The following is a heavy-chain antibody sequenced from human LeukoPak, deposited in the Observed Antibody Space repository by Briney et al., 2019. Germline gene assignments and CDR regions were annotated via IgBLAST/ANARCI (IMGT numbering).Heavy chain of an antibody. V-gene: IGHV3-23*01. CDR2: ISGSGGST. CDR1: GFTVSSNY. D-gene: IGHD3-9*01. CDR3: AKDRDYDILTGQDY. Sequence: PGGSLRLSCAASGFTVSSNYMSWVRQAPGKGLEWVSAISGSGGSTYYADSVKGRFTISRDNSKNTLYLQMNSLRAEDTAVYYCAKDRDYDILTGQDYWGQGTLVTVSS. J-gene: IGHJ4*02.